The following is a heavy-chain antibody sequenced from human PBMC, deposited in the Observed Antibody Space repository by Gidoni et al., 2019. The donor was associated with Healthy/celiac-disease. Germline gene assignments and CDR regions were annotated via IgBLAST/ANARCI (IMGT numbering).Heavy chain of an antibody. J-gene: IGHJ6*02. V-gene: IGHV1-69*01. CDR1: GGTFSSYA. D-gene: IGHD6-6*01. CDR2: IIPIFGTA. Sequence: QVQLVQSGAEVKKPGSSVKVSCKASGGTFSSYAISWVRQAPGQGLEWMGGIIPIFGTANYAQKFQGRVTITADESTSTAYMELSSLRSEDTAVYYCARDILAALTFYYYGMDVWGQGTTVTVSS. CDR3: ARDILAALTFYYYGMDV.